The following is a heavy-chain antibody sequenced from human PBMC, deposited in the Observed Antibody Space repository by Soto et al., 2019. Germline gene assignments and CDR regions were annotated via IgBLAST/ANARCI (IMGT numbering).Heavy chain of an antibody. CDR1: GFTFSKYS. V-gene: IGHV3-48*01. J-gene: IGHJ4*02. Sequence: GGSLRLSCAASGFTFSKYSMNWVRQAPGKGLEWVSYISSSSSTIYYADSVKGRFTISGDNAKNSLYLQMNSLRAEDTAVFYCAKHLSNGSPDYWGQGTLVTVSS. D-gene: IGHD2-15*01. CDR2: ISSSSSTI. CDR3: AKHLSNGSPDY.